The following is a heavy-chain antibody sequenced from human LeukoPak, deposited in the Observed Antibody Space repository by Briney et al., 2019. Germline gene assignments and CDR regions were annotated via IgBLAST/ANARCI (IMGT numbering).Heavy chain of an antibody. D-gene: IGHD2-15*01. CDR2: IYHSGST. CDR1: GGSISDYF. J-gene: IGHJ6*03. V-gene: IGHV4-59*12. Sequence: PSETLSLTCTVSGGSISDYFWSWIRQPPGKGLEWIGYIYHSGSTYYNPSLKSRVTVSVDGSKNQFSLELSSVTAADTAVYYCARNTPGYYCMDVWGTGTTVTVSS. CDR3: ARNTPGYYCMDV.